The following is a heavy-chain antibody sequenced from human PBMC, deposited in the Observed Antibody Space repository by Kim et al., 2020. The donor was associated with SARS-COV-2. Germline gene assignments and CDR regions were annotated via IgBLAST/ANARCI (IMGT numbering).Heavy chain of an antibody. Sequence: DSVKGRFTVSRDNARNTLYLQMDRLRAEDTALYYCAKDHESSGWPTFDYWGQGTQVTVSS. CDR3: AKDHESSGWPTFDY. V-gene: IGHV3-33*06. J-gene: IGHJ4*02. D-gene: IGHD3-22*01.